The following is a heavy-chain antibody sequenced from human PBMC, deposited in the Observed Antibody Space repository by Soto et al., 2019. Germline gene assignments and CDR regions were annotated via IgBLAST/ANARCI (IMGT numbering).Heavy chain of an antibody. Sequence: PGGSLRLSCAASGFTFSSYAMSWVRQAPGKGLEWVSAISGSGGSTYYADSVKGRFTISRDNSKNTLYLQMNSLRAEDTAVYYCAKAHRLGYEAVYYYGMDVWGQGTTVTVSS. V-gene: IGHV3-23*01. CDR2: ISGSGGST. J-gene: IGHJ6*02. CDR1: GFTFSSYA. D-gene: IGHD2-8*01. CDR3: AKAHRLGYEAVYYYGMDV.